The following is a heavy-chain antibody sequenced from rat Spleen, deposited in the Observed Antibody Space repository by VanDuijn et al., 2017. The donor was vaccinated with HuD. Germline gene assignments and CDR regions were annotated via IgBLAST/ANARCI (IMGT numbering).Heavy chain of an antibody. CDR3: ARRHYGYTDYFDF. V-gene: IGHV5-25*01. Sequence: EVQLVESDGGLVQPGKSLKLSCAASGFTFSDYYMAWVRQAPTKGLEWVATISSSGGDTYYRDSVKGRFTISRDNAKSTLSLQMDSLRSEDTATYYCARRHYGYTDYFDFWGQGVMVTVSP. CDR2: ISSSGGDT. CDR1: GFTFSDYY. J-gene: IGHJ2*01. D-gene: IGHD1-9*01.